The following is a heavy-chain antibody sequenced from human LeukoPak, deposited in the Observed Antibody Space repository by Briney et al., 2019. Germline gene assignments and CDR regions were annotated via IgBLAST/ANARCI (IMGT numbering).Heavy chain of an antibody. CDR3: ARDRPGSGWYYFDS. CDR2: ITSSSSTI. D-gene: IGHD6-19*01. V-gene: IGHV3-48*04. CDR1: GFTFSSYS. J-gene: IGHJ4*02. Sequence: PGGSLRLSCAASGFTFSSYSMNWVRQAPGKGLEWVSFITSSSSTIHYVDSEKGRFTISRDNAKNSLYLQMNSLRAEDTAVYYCARDRPGSGWYYFDSWGQGTLVTVSS.